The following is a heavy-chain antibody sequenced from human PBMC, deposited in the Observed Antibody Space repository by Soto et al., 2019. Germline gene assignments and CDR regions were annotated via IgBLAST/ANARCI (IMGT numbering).Heavy chain of an antibody. V-gene: IGHV5-51*01. CDR3: ARHGIYGDYWNFDL. Sequence: EMQLVQSGAEVTKPGESLKISCKASGYNFRLFGIAWVRQMPGKGLELMGIIYPDDSDIRYSPSFQGQVTIIADRSFSTAYLQWNSLKASDTAMYYCARHGIYGDYWNFDLWGRGTLVTVSS. CDR2: IYPDDSDI. J-gene: IGHJ2*01. CDR1: GYNFRLFG. D-gene: IGHD4-17*01.